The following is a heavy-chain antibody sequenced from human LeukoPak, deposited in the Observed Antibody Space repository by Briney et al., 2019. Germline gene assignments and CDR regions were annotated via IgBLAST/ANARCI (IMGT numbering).Heavy chain of an antibody. CDR1: GFTFSSYA. D-gene: IGHD5-18*01. J-gene: IGHJ4*02. V-gene: IGHV3-23*01. Sequence: GGSLRLSCAASGFTFSSYAMSWVRQAPGKGLEWVSSISGSGGTTYYAGSVKGRFTISRDNSKNTLYLQMNSLRAEDTAVYYCARREYSHGYDYWGQGTLVTVSS. CDR3: ARREYSHGYDY. CDR2: ISGSGGTT.